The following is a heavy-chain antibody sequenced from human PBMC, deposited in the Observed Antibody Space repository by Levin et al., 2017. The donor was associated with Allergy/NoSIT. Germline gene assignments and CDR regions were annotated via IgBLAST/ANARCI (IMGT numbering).Heavy chain of an antibody. V-gene: IGHV4-34*01. CDR3: ERDRNKAHVIAARPSWFDP. J-gene: IGHJ5*02. Sequence: SETLSLTCAVYGGFFSGYYWSWIRQPPGKGLEWIGEINHSGSTNYHPSLKSRVTISVDTSKNQFSLKLSSVTAGDTAVYYCERDRNKAHVIAARPSWFDPWGQGTLVTVSS. D-gene: IGHD6-6*01. CDR1: GGFFSGYY. CDR2: INHSGST.